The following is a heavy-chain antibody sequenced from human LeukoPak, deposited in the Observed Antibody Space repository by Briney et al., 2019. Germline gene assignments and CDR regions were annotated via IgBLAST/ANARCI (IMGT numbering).Heavy chain of an antibody. CDR1: GGTFSSYA. Sequence: GASVKVSCKASGGTFSSYAISWVLQAPGQWLEWMGGIIPIFGTANYAQKFQGRVTITADESTSTAYMELSSLRSEDTAVYYCASYPSLRYFDWLLFWGQGTLVTVSS. J-gene: IGHJ4*02. D-gene: IGHD3-9*01. V-gene: IGHV1-69*13. CDR3: ASYPSLRYFDWLLF. CDR2: IIPIFGTA.